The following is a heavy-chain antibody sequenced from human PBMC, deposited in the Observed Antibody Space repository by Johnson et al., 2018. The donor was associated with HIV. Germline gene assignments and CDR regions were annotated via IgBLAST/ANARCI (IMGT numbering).Heavy chain of an antibody. CDR1: GFTFSDYY. D-gene: IGHD3-16*01. CDR2: ITSTGITV. V-gene: IGHV3-11*01. Sequence: QVLLVESGGGVVQPGRSLRLSCAASGFTFSDYYMSWIRQAPGKGLEWVSYITSTGITVYYTDSVKGRFTISRDNAKNSLSLQMNSLRAEDTAVYYCAREFGDLSAFDIWGQGTMVTVSS. J-gene: IGHJ3*02. CDR3: AREFGDLSAFDI.